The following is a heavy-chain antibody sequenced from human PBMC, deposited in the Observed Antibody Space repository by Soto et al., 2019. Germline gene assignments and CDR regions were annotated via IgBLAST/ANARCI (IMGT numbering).Heavy chain of an antibody. CDR3: ARDDSSGPGRFDP. V-gene: IGHV1-18*01. CDR2: INAYNTYT. J-gene: IGHJ5*02. D-gene: IGHD3-22*01. CDR1: GYTFTSYG. Sequence: QVQLVQSGAEVKKPGALVKVSCKASGYTFTSYGFSWVRQAPGQGLEWMGWINAYNTYTDYAQNLQGRVTMTTDRSTSTAYMELRSLRSDDTAVYYCARDDSSGPGRFDPWGQGTLVTVSS.